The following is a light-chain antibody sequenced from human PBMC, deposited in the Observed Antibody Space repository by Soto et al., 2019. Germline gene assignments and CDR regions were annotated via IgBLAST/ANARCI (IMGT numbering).Light chain of an antibody. CDR2: AAS. CDR3: QQSYNVPR. J-gene: IGKJ1*01. Sequence: DIQMTQSPSSLSASVGDRVTITCRASRSISNYLNWYQQKSGKAPRLLIYAASSLQPGVPSRFSGTGTGREFTLTITSLQPDDSATYYCQQSYNVPRFGHGTRVDLK. CDR1: RSISNY. V-gene: IGKV1-39*01.